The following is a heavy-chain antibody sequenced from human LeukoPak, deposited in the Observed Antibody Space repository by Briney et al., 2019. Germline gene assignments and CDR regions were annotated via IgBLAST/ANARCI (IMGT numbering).Heavy chain of an antibody. CDR3: ASLISSWDAFDI. D-gene: IGHD6-13*01. CDR1: GGSISSGGYY. V-gene: IGHV4-31*03. CDR2: IYYCGST. J-gene: IGHJ3*02. Sequence: PSQTLSLTCTVSGGSISSGGYYWSWIRQHPGKGLEWIGYIYYCGSTYYNPSLKSRVTISVDTSKNQFSLKLSSVTAADTAVYYCASLISSWDAFDIWGQGTMVTVSS.